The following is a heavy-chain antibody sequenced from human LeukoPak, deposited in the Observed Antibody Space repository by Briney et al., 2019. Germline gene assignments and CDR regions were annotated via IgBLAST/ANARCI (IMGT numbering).Heavy chain of an antibody. D-gene: IGHD5-18*01. CDR1: GFIFSSYA. CDR2: ISYDGSNK. Sequence: GGSLRLSRAASGFIFSSYAMHWVRQAPGKGLEWVAVISYDGSNKYYADSVKGRFTISRDNSKNTLYLQMNSLRAEDTAVYYCARGVGYSYGYVNYWGQGTLVTVSS. J-gene: IGHJ4*02. V-gene: IGHV3-30-3*01. CDR3: ARGVGYSYGYVNY.